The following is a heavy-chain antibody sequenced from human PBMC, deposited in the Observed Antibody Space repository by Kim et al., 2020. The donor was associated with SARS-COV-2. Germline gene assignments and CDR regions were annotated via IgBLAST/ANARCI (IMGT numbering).Heavy chain of an antibody. Sequence: TDYTPSLKSRVTISIDTSKNQFSLNLSSVTAADTAVYYCARVIAVAGIPDYWGQGTLVTVSS. CDR3: ARVIAVAGIPDY. J-gene: IGHJ4*02. D-gene: IGHD6-19*01. V-gene: IGHV4-39*01. CDR2: T.